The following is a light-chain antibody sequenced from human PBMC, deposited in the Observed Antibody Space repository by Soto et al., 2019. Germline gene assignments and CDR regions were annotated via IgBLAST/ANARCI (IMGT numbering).Light chain of an antibody. CDR2: EAS. CDR3: QQYSSYSVT. CDR1: QSISSW. J-gene: IGKJ4*01. V-gene: IGKV1-5*03. Sequence: DIQMTQSPSTLSASVGDRVTITCRASQSISSWLAWYQQKPGKAPKLLIYEASTLETGVPSRFSGSRSGTEFTLTISSLQPDDFATYYCQQYSSYSVTFGGGTKVEIK.